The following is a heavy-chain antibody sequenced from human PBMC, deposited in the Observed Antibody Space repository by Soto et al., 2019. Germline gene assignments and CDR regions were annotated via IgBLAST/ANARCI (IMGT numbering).Heavy chain of an antibody. Sequence: INRVIQAQRKGLGWVSSISPTGTFMNSADSLKDRFSISRDNAENSLSLQMNSLRAEDTAVYYCARGCLYGDLPGWTGDAFDLCGQGTIVT. CDR2: ISPTGTFM. CDR3: ARGCLYGDLPGWTGDAFDL. V-gene: IGHV3-21*01. J-gene: IGHJ3*01. D-gene: IGHD4-17*01.